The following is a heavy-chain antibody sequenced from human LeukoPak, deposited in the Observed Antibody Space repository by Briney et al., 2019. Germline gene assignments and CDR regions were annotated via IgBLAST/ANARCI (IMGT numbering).Heavy chain of an antibody. CDR1: GYTFTGYY. J-gene: IGHJ4*02. CDR3: ARDGGNQGVDY. Sequence: ASVKVSCKASGYTFTGYYMHWVRQAPGQGPEWMGWINPNSGGANYAQKFQGMVTMTRDTSISTAYMELSRLRSDDTAVYYCARDGGNQGVDYWGQGTLVTVSS. CDR2: INPNSGGA. D-gene: IGHD3-16*01. V-gene: IGHV1-2*02.